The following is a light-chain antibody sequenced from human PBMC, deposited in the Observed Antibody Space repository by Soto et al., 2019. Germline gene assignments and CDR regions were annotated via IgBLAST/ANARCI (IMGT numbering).Light chain of an antibody. Sequence: EIVLTQSPGTLSLSPGERATLSCRASQSVSSSYLAWYQQKPGRAPRLLIYGASSRATGIPDRFSGSGSGTEFTLTISRLEPEDFAVYYCQQYGSSPRTFGQGTKVEIK. J-gene: IGKJ1*01. CDR2: GAS. CDR3: QQYGSSPRT. CDR1: QSVSSSY. V-gene: IGKV3-20*01.